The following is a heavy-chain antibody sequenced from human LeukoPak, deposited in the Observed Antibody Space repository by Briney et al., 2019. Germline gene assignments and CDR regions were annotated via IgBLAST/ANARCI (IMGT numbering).Heavy chain of an antibody. CDR3: ARGLVVVPEYFDY. J-gene: IGHJ4*02. Sequence: SVKVSCKASGGTFSSYAISWVRQAPGQGLEWMGRIIPILGIANYAQKFQGRVTITADKSTSTAYMELSSLRSEDTAVYYCARGLVVVPEYFDYWGQGTLVPVSS. D-gene: IGHD3-22*01. V-gene: IGHV1-69*04. CDR2: IIPILGIA. CDR1: GGTFSSYA.